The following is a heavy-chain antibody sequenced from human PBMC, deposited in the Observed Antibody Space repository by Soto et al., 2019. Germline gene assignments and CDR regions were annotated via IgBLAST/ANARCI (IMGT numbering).Heavy chain of an antibody. D-gene: IGHD2-15*01. V-gene: IGHV4-4*02. Sequence: QVQLQESGPGLVKPSGTLSLTCAVSGDSFTSSNWWAWVRQPAGKGLEWIGDILHTGNTDYSPSLRRRVTISIDTSKTQFALNLTSVTATDTAVYYCARSPRRVGGKWYLDYWGQGVLVTVSS. CDR3: ARSPRRVGGKWYLDY. CDR1: GDSFTSSNW. J-gene: IGHJ4*02. CDR2: ILHTGNT.